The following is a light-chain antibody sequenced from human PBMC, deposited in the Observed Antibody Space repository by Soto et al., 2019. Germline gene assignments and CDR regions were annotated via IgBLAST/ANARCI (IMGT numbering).Light chain of an antibody. Sequence: EIVMTQSPATLSVSPGERATLSCRASQSVSSDLAWYQQKPGQAPRLLIHGASTRATGIPFRFSGGGSGTEFTLTISSLQSEDFAVYFCQHYSIWPYTFGQGTKLEIK. V-gene: IGKV3-15*01. CDR2: GAS. CDR3: QHYSIWPYT. J-gene: IGKJ2*01. CDR1: QSVSSD.